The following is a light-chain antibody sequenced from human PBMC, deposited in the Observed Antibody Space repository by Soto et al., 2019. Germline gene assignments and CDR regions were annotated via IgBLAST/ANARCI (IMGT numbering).Light chain of an antibody. CDR1: ESISSTN. J-gene: IGKJ5*01. Sequence: PGERATLSFRASESISSTNLGWYQQKPGQAPRLLIYAASSRATGIPVRFSGSGSGTDFTLTISRLEPEDFAVYYCQQYGSSLITFGQGTRLEIK. CDR2: AAS. V-gene: IGKV3-20*01. CDR3: QQYGSSLIT.